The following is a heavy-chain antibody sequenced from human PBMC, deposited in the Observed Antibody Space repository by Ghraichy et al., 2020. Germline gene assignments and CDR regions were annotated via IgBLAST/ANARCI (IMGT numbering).Heavy chain of an antibody. CDR1: GFTFGSYA. CDR3: AKCVVVVTATRWDAFDF. J-gene: IGHJ3*01. CDR2: ISVSGGST. Sequence: GGSLRLSCAASGFTFGSYAMSWVRQAPGKGLEWVSTISVSGGSTYYADSVKGRFTISRDNSKNTLYLQMNSLRAEDTAVYYCAKCVVVVTATRWDAFDFWGRGTMVTVPS. V-gene: IGHV3-23*01. D-gene: IGHD2-21*02.